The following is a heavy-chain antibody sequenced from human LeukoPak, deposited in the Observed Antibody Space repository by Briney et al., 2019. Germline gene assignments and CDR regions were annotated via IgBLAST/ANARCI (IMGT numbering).Heavy chain of an antibody. CDR3: ARGFKKQVVPFHY. Sequence: PSQTLSLTCTVSGGSISSGGYYWSWIRQHPGKGLEWIGYIYYSGSTYYNPPLKSRVTISVDMSKNQFSLKLTSVTAADTAVYYCARGFKKQVVPFHYWGQGTLVTVSS. CDR2: IYYSGST. D-gene: IGHD6-6*01. CDR1: GGSISSGGYY. J-gene: IGHJ4*02. V-gene: IGHV4-31*03.